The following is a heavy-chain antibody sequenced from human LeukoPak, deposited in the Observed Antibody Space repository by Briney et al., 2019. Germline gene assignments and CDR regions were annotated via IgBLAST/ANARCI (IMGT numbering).Heavy chain of an antibody. Sequence: ASVKVSCKASGYTFTSYAMNWVRQAPGQGLEWMGWINGDNGNTQYSQKFQGRVTFTRDTSATTAQMELSRLTSEDTAVFYCARGGPNSGGWTLDHWGQGTLVSVSS. J-gene: IGHJ4*02. CDR3: ARGGPNSGGWTLDH. D-gene: IGHD2-15*01. V-gene: IGHV1-3*01. CDR2: INGDNGNT. CDR1: GYTFTSYA.